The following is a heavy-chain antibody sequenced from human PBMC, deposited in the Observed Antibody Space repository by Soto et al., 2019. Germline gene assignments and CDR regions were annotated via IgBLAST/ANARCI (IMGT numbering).Heavy chain of an antibody. Sequence: GASLKISCKGSGYSFTSYWISWVRQMPGKGLEWMGRIDPSDSYTNYSPSFQGHVTISADKSISTAYLQWSSLKASDTAMYYCARFSSSSAVAGTFYYWGQGTLVTVSS. CDR3: ARFSSSSAVAGTFYY. V-gene: IGHV5-10-1*01. CDR2: IDPSDSYT. J-gene: IGHJ4*02. D-gene: IGHD6-19*01. CDR1: GYSFTSYW.